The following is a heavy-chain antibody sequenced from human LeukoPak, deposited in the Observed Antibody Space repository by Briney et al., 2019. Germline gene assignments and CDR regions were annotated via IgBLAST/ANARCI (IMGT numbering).Heavy chain of an antibody. CDR1: GFTFSSYW. CDR2: IKQDGSEK. CDR3: ARDKVVGATELTY. Sequence: GGSPRLSCAASGFTFSSYWMSWVRQAPGKGLEWVANIKQDGSEKYYVDSVKGRFAVSRDNAKNSLYLQMNSLRAEDTAVYYCARDKVVGATELTYWGQGTLVTVSS. D-gene: IGHD1-26*01. J-gene: IGHJ4*02. V-gene: IGHV3-7*01.